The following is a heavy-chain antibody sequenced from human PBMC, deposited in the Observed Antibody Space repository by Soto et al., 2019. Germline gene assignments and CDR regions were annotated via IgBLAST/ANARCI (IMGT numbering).Heavy chain of an antibody. Sequence: SETLSLTCTVSGGSISSGDYYWSWIRQHPGKGLEWIGYIYYSGSTYYNPSLKSRVTISVDTSKNQFSLKLSSVTAADTAVYYCGRGGSGSGHPSWQRFAPWAQGSLV. J-gene: IGHJ5*02. CDR1: GGSISSGDYY. D-gene: IGHD6-25*01. V-gene: IGHV4-30-4*08. CDR3: GRGGSGSGHPSWQRFAP. CDR2: IYYSGST.